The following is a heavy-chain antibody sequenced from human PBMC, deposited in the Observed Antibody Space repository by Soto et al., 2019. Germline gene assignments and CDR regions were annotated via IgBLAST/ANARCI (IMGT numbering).Heavy chain of an antibody. V-gene: IGHV3-21*01. CDR3: ARESEDLTSNFDY. J-gene: IGHJ4*02. Sequence: GGSLRLSCAASGFTFSRYSMNWVRQAPGKGLEWVSSISSTTNYIYYADSMKGRFTVSRDNAKNSVYLDMNSLSAEDTAVYYCARESEDLTSNFDYWGQGTLVPVSS. CDR1: GFTFSRYS. CDR2: ISSTTNYI.